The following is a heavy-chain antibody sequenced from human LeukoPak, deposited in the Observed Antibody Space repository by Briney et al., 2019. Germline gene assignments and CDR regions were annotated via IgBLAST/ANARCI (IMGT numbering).Heavy chain of an antibody. D-gene: IGHD4-23*01. CDR1: GGSFSGYY. V-gene: IGHV4-34*01. CDR3: ASLPRMTTVVTRDY. J-gene: IGHJ4*02. CDR2: INHSGST. Sequence: SETLSLTCAVYGGSFSGYYWSWIRQPPGKGLEWIGEINHSGSTNYNPSLKSRVTISVDTSKNQFSLKLSSVTAADTAVYYCASLPRMTTVVTRDYWGQGTLVTVSS.